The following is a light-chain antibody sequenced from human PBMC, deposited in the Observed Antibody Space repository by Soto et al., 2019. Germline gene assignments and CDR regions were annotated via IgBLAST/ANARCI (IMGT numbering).Light chain of an antibody. J-gene: IGKJ1*01. CDR1: QSVGIN. Sequence: IVLTQSPATLSLSPCERATPSCKASQSVGINVAWYQQKPGQAPRVLIYGASTRATGIPDRFSGSGAGTDFTLTVSRLEPEDFAVYYCQQYNSSPRTFGQGTKVDIK. V-gene: IGKV3-20*01. CDR2: GAS. CDR3: QQYNSSPRT.